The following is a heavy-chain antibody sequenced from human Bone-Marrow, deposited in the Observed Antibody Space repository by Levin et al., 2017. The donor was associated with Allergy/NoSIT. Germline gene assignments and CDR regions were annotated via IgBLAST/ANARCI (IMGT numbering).Heavy chain of an antibody. CDR2: ISGGGGRT. V-gene: IGHV3-23*01. D-gene: IGHD6-19*01. Sequence: PGGSLRLSCTASGFTFSTYAMSWVRQAPGKGLEWVSSISGGGGRTDYADSVKGRFTISRDNSKNTLYLQMNGLRVEDTAVYYCAKGMELWDIIAVGPPFDYWGQGTLVTVSS. CDR1: GFTFSTYA. CDR3: AKGMELWDIIAVGPPFDY. J-gene: IGHJ4*02.